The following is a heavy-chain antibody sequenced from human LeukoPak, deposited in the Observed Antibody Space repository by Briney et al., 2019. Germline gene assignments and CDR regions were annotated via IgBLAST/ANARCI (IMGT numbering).Heavy chain of an antibody. CDR2: IYTSGST. CDR3: ARGSYDSSGYYYYGMDV. J-gene: IGHJ6*02. V-gene: IGHV4-4*07. D-gene: IGHD3-22*01. Sequence: SETLSFTCTVSGGSISSYYWSWIRQPAGKGLEWIWRIYTSGSTNYNPSLKSRVTMSVDTSKNQFSLKLSSVTAADTAVYYCARGSYDSSGYYYYGMDVWGQGTTVTVSS. CDR1: GGSISSYY.